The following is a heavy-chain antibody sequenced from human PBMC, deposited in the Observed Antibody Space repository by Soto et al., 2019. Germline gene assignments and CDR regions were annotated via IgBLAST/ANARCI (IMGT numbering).Heavy chain of an antibody. D-gene: IGHD2-2*01. CDR3: ARVGCSSTSCYVFVAFDI. CDR1: GFTFSSYW. CDR2: IKQDGSEK. V-gene: IGHV3-7*01. J-gene: IGHJ3*02. Sequence: GGSLILSCAASGFTFSSYWMSWVRQAPGKGLEWVANIKQDGSEKYYVDSVKGRFTISRDNAKNSLYLQMNSLRAEDTAVYYCARVGCSSTSCYVFVAFDIWGQGTMVTVSS.